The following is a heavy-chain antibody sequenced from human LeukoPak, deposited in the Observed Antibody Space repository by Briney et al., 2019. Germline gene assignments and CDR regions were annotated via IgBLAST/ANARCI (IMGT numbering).Heavy chain of an antibody. J-gene: IGHJ6*02. V-gene: IGHV3-64D*06. CDR1: GFTITSYA. CDR2: LSSNGEIK. Sequence: GGSLRLSCSASGFTITSYAMHWVRQAPGKGLEYVSALSSNGEIKFYADSVKGRFTISRDSSKNTLDLQMSSLRPEDTAVYYCVKGIAYYYYYGMDVWGQGTTVTVSS. D-gene: IGHD3-10*01. CDR3: VKGIAYYYYYGMDV.